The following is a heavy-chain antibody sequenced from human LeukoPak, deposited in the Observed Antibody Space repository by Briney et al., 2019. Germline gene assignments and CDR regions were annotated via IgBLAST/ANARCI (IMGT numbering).Heavy chain of an antibody. D-gene: IGHD5-12*01. J-gene: IGHJ3*02. Sequence: GGSLRLSCAASGFTFSSYSMNWVRQAPGKGLEWVSSISSSSSYIYYADSVKGRFTISRDNAKNSLYLQMNSLRAEDTAVYYLARAIVAPPAFAFDIWGQGTMVTVSS. CDR2: ISSSSSYI. CDR1: GFTFSSYS. V-gene: IGHV3-21*01. CDR3: ARAIVAPPAFAFDI.